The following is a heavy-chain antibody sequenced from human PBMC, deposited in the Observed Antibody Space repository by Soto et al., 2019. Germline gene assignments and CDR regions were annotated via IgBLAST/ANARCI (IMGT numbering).Heavy chain of an antibody. D-gene: IGHD1-1*01. CDR1: GFTFSSYA. CDR3: ARDTKTQYNWNYFDY. J-gene: IGHJ4*02. V-gene: IGHV3-23*01. CDR2: ISGSGGST. Sequence: PGGSLRLSCAASGFTFSSYAMSWVRQAPGKGLEWVSAISGSGGSTYYADSVKGRFTISRDNSKNTLYLQMNSLRAADTAVYYCARDTKTQYNWNYFDYWGQGTLVTASS.